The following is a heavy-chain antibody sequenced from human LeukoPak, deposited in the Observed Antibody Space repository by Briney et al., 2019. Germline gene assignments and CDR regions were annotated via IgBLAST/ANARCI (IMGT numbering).Heavy chain of an antibody. CDR1: GGSVNSGGYY. J-gene: IGHJ4*02. Sequence: SETLSLTCAVSGGSVNSGGYYWSWIRQHPGKGLEWIGYIYYSGSTYYTPSLRSRLTISLDTSKTQFSLKLNSVTAADTAVYYCAWDRAYLGDFRYFDSWGQGTLVIVPS. V-gene: IGHV4-31*11. CDR3: AWDRAYLGDFRYFDS. CDR2: IYYSGST. D-gene: IGHD2-21*01.